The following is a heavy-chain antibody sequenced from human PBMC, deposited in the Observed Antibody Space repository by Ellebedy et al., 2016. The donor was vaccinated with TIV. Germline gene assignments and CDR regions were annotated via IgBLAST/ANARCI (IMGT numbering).Heavy chain of an antibody. D-gene: IGHD5-12*01. CDR3: ASTPFSAGSGYHPHDY. Sequence: MPSETLSLTCAVYDGSFSDYYWCWIRQSPGKGLEWIGEVHHSGSTNYNPSLKSRVTISVDTSKNQFSLNLNSVTAADTAVYFCASTPFSAGSGYHPHDYWGQGILVTVSS. V-gene: IGHV4-34*01. CDR2: VHHSGST. CDR1: DGSFSDYY. J-gene: IGHJ4*02.